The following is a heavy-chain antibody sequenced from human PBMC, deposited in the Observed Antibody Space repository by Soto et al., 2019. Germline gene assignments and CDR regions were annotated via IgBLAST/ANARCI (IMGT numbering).Heavy chain of an antibody. Sequence: GSLRLSCAASGFTFSNYAMHWVRQAPAKGLEWVAVISYDGSNKNYADSVKGRFTISRDNSKNTLYLQMNSLRAEDTAVYFCPRSYYYDSSGYLDYFDYWGQGALVTVSS. V-gene: IGHV3-30-3*01. CDR3: PRSYYYDSSGYLDYFDY. J-gene: IGHJ4*02. CDR1: GFTFSNYA. D-gene: IGHD3-22*01. CDR2: ISYDGSNK.